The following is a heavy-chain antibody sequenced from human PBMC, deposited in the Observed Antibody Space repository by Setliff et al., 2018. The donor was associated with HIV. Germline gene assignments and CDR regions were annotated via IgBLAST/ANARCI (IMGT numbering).Heavy chain of an antibody. D-gene: IGHD4-17*01. V-gene: IGHV1-3*04. CDR3: ARDLNSGDYPHWFDP. CDR2: INTVNGNT. CDR1: DYTFTSYG. J-gene: IGHJ5*02. Sequence: ASVKVSCKASDYTFTSYGITWVRQAPGQRLEWMGWINTVNGNTKYSQKFQGRVTITRDTSASTVYMELSSLRSGDTAVYYCARDLNSGDYPHWFDPWGQGTLVTVSS.